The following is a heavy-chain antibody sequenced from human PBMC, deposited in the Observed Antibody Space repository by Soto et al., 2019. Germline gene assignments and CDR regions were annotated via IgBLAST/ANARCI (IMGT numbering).Heavy chain of an antibody. Sequence: EVQLLESGGGLVQPGGSLRLSCAASGFTFSSYAMSWVRQAPGKGLECVSAISGSGGSTYYADSVKGRFTISRDNYKNTLYLQINSLRAGDTAVYYCAKGHNNCKRLSPLPNNWFEPWGQGTLVTASS. J-gene: IGHJ5*02. V-gene: IGHV3-23*01. D-gene: IGHD1-20*01. CDR1: GFTFSSYA. CDR2: ISGSGGST. CDR3: AKGHNNCKRLSPLPNNWFEP.